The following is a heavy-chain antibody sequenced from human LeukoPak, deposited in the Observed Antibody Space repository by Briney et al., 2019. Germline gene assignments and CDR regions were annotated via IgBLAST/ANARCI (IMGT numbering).Heavy chain of an antibody. CDR3: ARWSDLVGATSDY. CDR2: INPNSGGT. J-gene: IGHJ4*02. D-gene: IGHD1-26*01. CDR1: GYTFTGYY. V-gene: IGHV1-2*02. Sequence: GASVKVSCKASGYTFTGYYMHWVRQAPGQGLEWMGWINPNSGGTNYAQKLRGRVTMTTDTSTSTAYMELRSLRSDDTAVYYCARWSDLVGATSDYWGQGTLVTVSS.